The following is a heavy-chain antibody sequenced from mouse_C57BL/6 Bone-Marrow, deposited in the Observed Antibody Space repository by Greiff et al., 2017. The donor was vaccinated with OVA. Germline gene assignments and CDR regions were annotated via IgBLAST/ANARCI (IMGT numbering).Heavy chain of an antibody. V-gene: IGHV1-55*01. Sequence: VQLQQPGAELVKPGASVKMSCKASGYTFTSYWITWVKQRPGQGLEWIGDIYPGSGSTNYNEKFKSKATLTVDTSSITSYMQLSSLTSEDSAVYDCASSYYGSSYVFAYWGQGTLVTVSA. CDR1: GYTFTSYW. J-gene: IGHJ3*01. CDR2: IYPGSGST. CDR3: ASSYYGSSYVFAY. D-gene: IGHD1-1*01.